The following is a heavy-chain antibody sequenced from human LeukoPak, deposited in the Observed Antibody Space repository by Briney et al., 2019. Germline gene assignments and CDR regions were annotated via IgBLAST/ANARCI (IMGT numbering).Heavy chain of an antibody. D-gene: IGHD4-17*01. J-gene: IGHJ4*02. Sequence: GGSLRLSCAASEFTFSDYGMHWVRQAPGKGLEWVAVISYDGSNKYYADSVKGRFTISRDNSKNTLYLQMNSLRAEDTAVYYCAKVRNYGDYGYFDYWGQGTLVTVPS. CDR3: AKVRNYGDYGYFDY. CDR2: ISYDGSNK. V-gene: IGHV3-30*18. CDR1: EFTFSDYG.